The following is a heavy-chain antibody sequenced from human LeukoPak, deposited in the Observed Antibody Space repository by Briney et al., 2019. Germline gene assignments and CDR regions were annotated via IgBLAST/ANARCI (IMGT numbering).Heavy chain of an antibody. Sequence: ASVKVSCKASGYTFTSYYMHWVRQAPGQGLEWTGIVNPSGGSTSYAQKFQGRVTMTRDTSTSTVYMELSSLRSEDTAVYYCARDWGIAVAGTGHIDYWGQGTLVTVSS. J-gene: IGHJ4*02. CDR1: GYTFTSYY. CDR2: VNPSGGST. D-gene: IGHD6-19*01. V-gene: IGHV1-46*01. CDR3: ARDWGIAVAGTGHIDY.